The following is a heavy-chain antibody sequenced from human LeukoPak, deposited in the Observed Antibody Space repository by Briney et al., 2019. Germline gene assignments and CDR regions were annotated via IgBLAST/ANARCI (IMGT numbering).Heavy chain of an antibody. D-gene: IGHD1-1*01. V-gene: IGHV3-30*18. Sequence: GGSLRLSCAASGFTFISYGMHWVRQAPGKGLEWVAVISYDGGYQYYADSVKGRLTISRDNSKNTVYLQLNSLRPEDTAVYYCAKDRLLGTNEFDYWGQGTLVTVSS. CDR2: ISYDGGYQ. CDR3: AKDRLLGTNEFDY. CDR1: GFTFISYG. J-gene: IGHJ4*02.